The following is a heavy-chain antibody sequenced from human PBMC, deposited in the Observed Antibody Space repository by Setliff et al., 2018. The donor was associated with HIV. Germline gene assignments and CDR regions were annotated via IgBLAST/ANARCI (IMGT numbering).Heavy chain of an antibody. CDR1: DAAYSGTNHY. CDR3: VRQAFYYASGTYSHFYMDV. D-gene: IGHD3-10*01. CDR2: IDDSGMT. Sequence: PSETLSLTCTLSDAAYSGTNHYWGWIRQPPGKGLEWIGSIDDSGMTYHSPSLRSRVTSSVDPSKIQLSLKLSSVAAADTAVYYCVRQAFYYASGTYSHFYMDVWGKGIAVTVSS. V-gene: IGHV4-39*01. J-gene: IGHJ6*03.